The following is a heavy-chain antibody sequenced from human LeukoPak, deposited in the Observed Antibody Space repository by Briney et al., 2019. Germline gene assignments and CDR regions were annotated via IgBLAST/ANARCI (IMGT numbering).Heavy chain of an antibody. Sequence: ASVKVSCKASGYTFTGYYMHWVRQAPGQGLEWMGRINPNSGGTNSAQKFQGRVTMTRDTSISTAYMELSRLRSDDTAVYYCARVLSSGSYSWFDPWGQGTLVTVSS. V-gene: IGHV1-2*06. CDR1: GYTFTGYY. CDR2: INPNSGGT. CDR3: ARVLSSGSYSWFDP. J-gene: IGHJ5*02. D-gene: IGHD1-26*01.